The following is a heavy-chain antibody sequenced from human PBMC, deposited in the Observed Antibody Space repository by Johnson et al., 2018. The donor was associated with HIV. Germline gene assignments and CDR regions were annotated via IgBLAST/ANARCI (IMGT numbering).Heavy chain of an antibody. J-gene: IGHJ3*02. CDR3: AKGQSSGYPKDAFDI. Sequence: QVQLVESGGGVVQPGGSLRLSCAASGFTFSSYGMHWVRQAPGKGLAWVAFLRYDGDITYYIDSVKGRFPISRDNSKNTLYLQMNSLRTEDTAMSYWAKGQSSGYPKDAFDIWGRGTIVIVSS. CDR2: LRYDGDIT. D-gene: IGHD3-22*01. CDR1: GFTFSSYG. V-gene: IGHV3-30*02.